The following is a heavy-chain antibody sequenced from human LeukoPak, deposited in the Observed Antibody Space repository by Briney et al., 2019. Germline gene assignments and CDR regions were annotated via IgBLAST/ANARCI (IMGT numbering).Heavy chain of an antibody. Sequence: GGSLRLSCSASGFIFNTFGMNWVRQAPGKGLEWVSSITSTTNYTYYADSVKGLFTISRDNAKDSLFLQMNSLRAEDTAVYFCAKSTRAVMAMMDVWGKGTTVTLSS. V-gene: IGHV3-21*01. CDR2: ITSTTNYT. CDR1: GFIFNTFG. CDR3: AKSTRAVMAMMDV. J-gene: IGHJ6*04. D-gene: IGHD3-16*01.